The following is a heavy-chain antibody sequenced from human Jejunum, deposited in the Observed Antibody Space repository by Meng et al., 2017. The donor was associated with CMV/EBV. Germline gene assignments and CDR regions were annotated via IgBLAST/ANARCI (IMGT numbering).Heavy chain of an antibody. J-gene: IGHJ4*02. CDR3: AKGLYYYDSSGYPFDY. Sequence: TSSSDGMHWVRQAPGKGVEWVAVIWYDGSNKYYADSVKGRFTISRDKSKNTLYLQMNSLRAEDTAVYYCAKGLYYYDSSGYPFDYWGQGTLVTVSS. CDR1: TSSSDG. V-gene: IGHV3-33*03. CDR2: IWYDGSNK. D-gene: IGHD3-22*01.